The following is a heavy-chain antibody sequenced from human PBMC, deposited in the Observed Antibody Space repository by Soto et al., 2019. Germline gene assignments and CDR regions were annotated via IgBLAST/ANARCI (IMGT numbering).Heavy chain of an antibody. V-gene: IGHV1-18*01. CDR2: ISAHNGNT. J-gene: IGHJ4*02. Sequence: QVHLVQSGAEVKKPGASLKVSCKGYGYIFSTYGITWVRQAPGQGVEWMGWISAHNGNTNYAQKLQGRVTVTRDTSTSTAYMELRNLRSDDTAVYYCARGRYGDYWGQGALVTVSS. D-gene: IGHD1-1*01. CDR1: GYIFSTYG. CDR3: ARGRYGDY.